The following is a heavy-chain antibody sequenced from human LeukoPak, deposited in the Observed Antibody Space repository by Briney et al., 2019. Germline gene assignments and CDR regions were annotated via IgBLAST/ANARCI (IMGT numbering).Heavy chain of an antibody. V-gene: IGHV3-7*01. Sequence: GGSLRLSCAASGFTFDDYGMSWVRQAPGKGLEWVANIKQDGSEKYYVDSVKGRFTISRDNAKNSLYLQMNSLRAEDTAVYYCARATYYYDSSGYYSIPLDYWGQGTLVTVSS. CDR2: IKQDGSEK. CDR3: ARATYYYDSSGYYSIPLDY. CDR1: GFTFDDYG. D-gene: IGHD3-22*01. J-gene: IGHJ4*02.